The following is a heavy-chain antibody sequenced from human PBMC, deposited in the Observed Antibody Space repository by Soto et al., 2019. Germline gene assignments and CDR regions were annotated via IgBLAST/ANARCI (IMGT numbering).Heavy chain of an antibody. V-gene: IGHV3-30*18. D-gene: IGHD6-13*01. Sequence: GGSLRLSCAASGFTFSSYGMHWVRQAPGKGLEWVAVISYDGSNKYYADSVKGRFTISRDNSKNTLYLQMNSLRAEDTAVYYCAKEASSWYYYYMDVWGKGTTVTVSS. CDR2: ISYDGSNK. CDR1: GFTFSSYG. J-gene: IGHJ6*03. CDR3: AKEASSWYYYYMDV.